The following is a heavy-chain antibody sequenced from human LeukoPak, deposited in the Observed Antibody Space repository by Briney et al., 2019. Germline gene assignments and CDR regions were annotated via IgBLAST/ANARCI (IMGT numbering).Heavy chain of an antibody. Sequence: PSETLSLTCTVSGGSISSYYWSWIRQPPGKGLEWIGYIYYSGSTNYNPSLKSRVTISVDTSKNQFSLKLSSVTAADTAVYYCTRQKPYRVLRYFDPQPMDVWGQGTTVTVSS. CDR2: IYYSGST. V-gene: IGHV4-59*08. CDR3: TRQKPYRVLRYFDPQPMDV. J-gene: IGHJ6*02. D-gene: IGHD3-9*01. CDR1: GGSISSYY.